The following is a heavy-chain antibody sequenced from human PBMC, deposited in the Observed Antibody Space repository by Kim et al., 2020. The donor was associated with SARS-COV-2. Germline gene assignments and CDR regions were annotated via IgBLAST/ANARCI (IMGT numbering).Heavy chain of an antibody. J-gene: IGHJ4*02. CDR3: AREEYYDILTGYYNPHFDY. CDR1: GYTFTSYA. D-gene: IGHD3-9*01. CDR2: INAGNGNT. Sequence: ASVKVSCKASGYTFTSYAMHWVRQAPGQRLEWMGWINAGNGNTKYSQKFQGRVTITRDTSASTAYMELSSLRSEDTAVYYCAREEYYDILTGYYNPHFDYWGQGTLVTVSS. V-gene: IGHV1-3*01.